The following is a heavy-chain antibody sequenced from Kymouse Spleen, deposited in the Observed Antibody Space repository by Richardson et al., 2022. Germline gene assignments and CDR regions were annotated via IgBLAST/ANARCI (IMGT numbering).Heavy chain of an antibody. V-gene: IGHV3-13*01. J-gene: IGHJ4*02. Sequence: EVQLVESGGGLVQPGGSLRLSCAASGFTFSSYDMHWVRQATGKGLEWVSAIGTAGDTYYPGSVKGRFTISRENAKNSLYLQMNSLRAGDTAVYYCARGTMVRGVIIPFDYWGQGTLVTVSS. D-gene: IGHD3-10*01. CDR2: IGTAGDT. CDR3: ARGTMVRGVIIPFDY. CDR1: GFTFSSYD.